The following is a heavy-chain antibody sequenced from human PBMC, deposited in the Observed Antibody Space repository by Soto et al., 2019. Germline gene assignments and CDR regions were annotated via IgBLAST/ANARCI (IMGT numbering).Heavy chain of an antibody. J-gene: IGHJ5*02. CDR3: ARENIGSYYLGLGFDR. V-gene: IGHV4-59*01. D-gene: IGHD1-26*01. CDR1: GGSISSYY. CDR2: IYYSGST. Sequence: SETLSLTCTVSGGSISSYYWSWIRHPPGKGLEWIGYIYYSGSTNYNPSLKSRVTISGDTSKHQFSLKLRSVTAADTAVYYCARENIGSYYLGLGFDRWGQGTLVTVS.